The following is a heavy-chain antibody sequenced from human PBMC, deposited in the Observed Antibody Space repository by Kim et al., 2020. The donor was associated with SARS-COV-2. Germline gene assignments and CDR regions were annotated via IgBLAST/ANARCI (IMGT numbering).Heavy chain of an antibody. D-gene: IGHD1-26*01. Sequence: GGSLRLSCAASGFTFSSYSMNWVRQAPGKGLEWVSSISSSSSYIYYADSVKGRFTISRDNAKNSLYLQMNSLRAEDTAVYYCARGLLVGATGNWFDPWGQGTLVTVSS. CDR1: GFTFSSYS. J-gene: IGHJ5*02. CDR3: ARGLLVGATGNWFDP. CDR2: ISSSSSYI. V-gene: IGHV3-21*01.